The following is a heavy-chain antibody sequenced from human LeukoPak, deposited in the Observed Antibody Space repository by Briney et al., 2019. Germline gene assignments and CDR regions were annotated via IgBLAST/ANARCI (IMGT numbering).Heavy chain of an antibody. CDR2: ISAYNCNT. D-gene: IGHD2-2*01. CDR3: ASSYRSGLPVVPAAMWFGEPYPRNYYYYGMDV. CDR1: GYTFTSYG. V-gene: IGHV1-18*01. Sequence: ASVKVSCKSSGYTFTSYGISWVRQAPGQGLEWMGWISAYNCNTNHAQKRQGRVTMTTDTSPRTAYMELRSLRSDDPAVYYCASSYRSGLPVVPAAMWFGEPYPRNYYYYGMDVWGQGTTVTVSS. J-gene: IGHJ6*02.